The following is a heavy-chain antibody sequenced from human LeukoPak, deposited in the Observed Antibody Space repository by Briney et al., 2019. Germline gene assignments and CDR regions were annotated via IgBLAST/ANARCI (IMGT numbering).Heavy chain of an antibody. D-gene: IGHD3-10*01. Sequence: PGGSLRLSCAASGFTFSDYYMSWIRQAPGKGLEWVSYISSSGSTIYYADSVKGRFTISRDNAKNSLYLQMNSQRAEDTAVYYCARVTMVRGVRMYYFDYWGQGTLVTVSS. CDR1: GFTFSDYY. V-gene: IGHV3-11*01. CDR2: ISSSGSTI. J-gene: IGHJ4*02. CDR3: ARVTMVRGVRMYYFDY.